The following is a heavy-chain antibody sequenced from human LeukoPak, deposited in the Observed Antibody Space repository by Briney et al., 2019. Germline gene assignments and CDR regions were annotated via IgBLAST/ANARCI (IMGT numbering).Heavy chain of an antibody. D-gene: IGHD3-22*01. J-gene: IGHJ4*02. CDR1: GYNFISYH. V-gene: IGHV1-46*01. Sequence: GASVKASCKASGYNFISYHMHWVRQAPGQGLEWMGMINPRDANTYYAQKFQGRVTMTRDTATSTVYMELSSLRSEDTAMYYCARDVGYYDSSGGWDYWGQGTLVTVSS. CDR2: INPRDANT. CDR3: ARDVGYYDSSGGWDY.